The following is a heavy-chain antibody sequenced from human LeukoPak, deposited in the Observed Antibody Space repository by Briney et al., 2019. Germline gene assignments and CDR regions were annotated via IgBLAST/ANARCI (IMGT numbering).Heavy chain of an antibody. Sequence: ASVKVSCKASGYTFTSYGISWVRQAPGQGLEWMGWISAYNGNTNYAQKLQGRVTMTRDTSISTAYMELSRLRSDDTAVYYCARKGRVTGTFDYWGQGTLVTVSS. V-gene: IGHV1-18*01. CDR3: ARKGRVTGTFDY. CDR1: GYTFTSYG. D-gene: IGHD1-20*01. CDR2: ISAYNGNT. J-gene: IGHJ4*02.